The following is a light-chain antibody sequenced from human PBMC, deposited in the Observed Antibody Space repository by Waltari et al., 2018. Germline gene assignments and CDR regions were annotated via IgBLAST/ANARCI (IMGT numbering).Light chain of an antibody. Sequence: SALTQPASVSGSPGQSITISCTGSSNNTGFYDLISCYQQHPGKAPKLIILDVIKRPSGVSDRFSGSKSGNTASLTISGLQTEDDADYYCCSYSGSGSFPYVFGPGTRVAVL. CDR2: DVI. CDR3: CSYSGSGSFPYV. V-gene: IGLV2-23*02. J-gene: IGLJ1*01. CDR1: SNNTGFYDL.